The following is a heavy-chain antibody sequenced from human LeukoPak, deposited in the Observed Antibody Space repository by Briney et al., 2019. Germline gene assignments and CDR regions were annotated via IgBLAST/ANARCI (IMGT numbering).Heavy chain of an antibody. J-gene: IGHJ4*02. CDR3: AKVETAAAATLRGFDY. V-gene: IGHV3-23*01. D-gene: IGHD6-13*01. CDR2: IGGSGGST. CDR1: GFTFSSDR. Sequence: GGSLRLSCAVSGFTFSSDRMNWVRQAPGKGLEWVSSIGGSGGSTYYADSVKGRFTISRDNSKNTLYLQMNSLRAEDTAVYYCAKVETAAAATLRGFDYWGQGTLVTVSS.